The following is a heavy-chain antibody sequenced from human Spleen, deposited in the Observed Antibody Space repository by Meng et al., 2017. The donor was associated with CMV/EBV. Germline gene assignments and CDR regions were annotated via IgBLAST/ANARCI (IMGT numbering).Heavy chain of an antibody. D-gene: IGHD6-19*01. J-gene: IGHJ6*02. CDR3: ASQIGVTGTFTDYYYGMDV. V-gene: IGHV4-39*07. CDR1: GGPISSSSYY. Sequence: SETLSLTCTVSGGPISSSSYYWGWIRQPPGKGLEWIGSIYYSGSTYYNPSLKSRVTISVDTSKNQFSLKVSSVTAADTAVYYCASQIGVTGTFTDYYYGMDVWGQGTTVTVSS. CDR2: IYYSGST.